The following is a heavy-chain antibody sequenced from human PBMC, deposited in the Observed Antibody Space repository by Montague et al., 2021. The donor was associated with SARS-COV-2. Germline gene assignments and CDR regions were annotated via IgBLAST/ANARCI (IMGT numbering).Heavy chain of an antibody. Sequence: SETLSLTCTVSGDSTSCPNCYWGCICQAPGQGLDWIGTIYKSGTTNYNPSLKSRLTIYIDTSKNQFSLKLTSATAADTAVYYCARHRNYGNHSLDNWFHPWGQGTPGTVS. CDR3: ARHRNYGNHSLDNWFHP. J-gene: IGHJ5*01. CDR2: IYKSGTT. D-gene: IGHD4-11*01. V-gene: IGHV4-39*01. CDR1: GDSTSCPNCY.